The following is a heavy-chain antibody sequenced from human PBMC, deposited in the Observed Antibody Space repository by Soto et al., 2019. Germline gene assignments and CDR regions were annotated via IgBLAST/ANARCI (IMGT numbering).Heavy chain of an antibody. V-gene: IGHV3-33*01. Sequence: GSLRLSCAASGFTFSSYGMHWVRQAPGKGLEWVAVIWYDGSNKYYADSVKGRFTISRDNSKNTLYLQMNSLRAEDTAVYYCARGGQYSSSWYSTPFDYWGQGTLVTVSS. CDR2: IWYDGSNK. CDR1: GFTFSSYG. J-gene: IGHJ4*02. D-gene: IGHD6-13*01. CDR3: ARGGQYSSSWYSTPFDY.